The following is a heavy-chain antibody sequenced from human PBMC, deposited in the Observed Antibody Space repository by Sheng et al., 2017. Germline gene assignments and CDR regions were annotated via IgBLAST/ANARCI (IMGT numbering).Heavy chain of an antibody. V-gene: IGHV1-69*04. J-gene: IGHJ6*03. CDR3: ARAETVAGKVYYYYYYMDV. Sequence: QVQLVQSGAEVKKPGSSVKVSCKASGGTFSSYAISWVRQAPGQGLEWMGGIIPILGIANYAQKFQGRVTITADKSTSTAYMELSSLRSEDTAVYYCARAETVAGKVYYYYYYMDVWGKGTTVTVSS. CDR1: GGTFSSYA. D-gene: IGHD6-19*01. CDR2: IIPILGIA.